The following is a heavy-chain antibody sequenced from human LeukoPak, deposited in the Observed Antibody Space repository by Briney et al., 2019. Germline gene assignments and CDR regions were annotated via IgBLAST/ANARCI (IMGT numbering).Heavy chain of an antibody. CDR3: AIVLFPSGPTHCFDP. CDR1: GYIFSGHY. J-gene: IGHJ5*02. V-gene: IGHV1-2*02. D-gene: IGHD2-21*01. Sequence: ASVKVSCEASGYIFSGHYIQWVRQAPGQGLEWMGWINPASGGTNNAQKFHGRVTMTTDTSISTLYMELNSLRSDDTAVYYCAIVLFPSGPTHCFDPWGQGTLVTVSS. CDR2: INPASGGT.